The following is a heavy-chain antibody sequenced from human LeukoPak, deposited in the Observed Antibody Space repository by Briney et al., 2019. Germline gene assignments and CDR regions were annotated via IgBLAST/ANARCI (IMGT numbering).Heavy chain of an antibody. CDR2: INHSGST. D-gene: IGHD2-2*02. V-gene: IGHV4-34*01. CDR3: ARVDCSSTSCYTAYNWFDP. CDR1: GGSFSGYY. J-gene: IGHJ5*02. Sequence: SETLSLTCAVYGGSFSGYYWSWIRQPPGKGLEWIGEINHSGSTNYNPSLKSRVTISVDTSKNQFSLELSSVTAADTAVYYCARVDCSSTSCYTAYNWFDPWGQGTLVTVSS.